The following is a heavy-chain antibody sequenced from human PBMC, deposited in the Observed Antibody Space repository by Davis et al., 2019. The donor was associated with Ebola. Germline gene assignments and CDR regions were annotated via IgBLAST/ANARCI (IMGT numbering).Heavy chain of an antibody. D-gene: IGHD3-10*01. J-gene: IGHJ5*02. V-gene: IGHV4-39*01. Sequence: PSETLSLTCTVSGGSISSYYWGWIRQPPGKGLEWIGSIYYSGSTYYNPSLKSRVTISVDTSKNQFSLKLSSVTAADTAVYYCARSVLLWFGELFPSRNWFDPWGQGTLVTVSS. CDR1: GGSISSYY. CDR3: ARSVLLWFGELFPSRNWFDP. CDR2: IYYSGST.